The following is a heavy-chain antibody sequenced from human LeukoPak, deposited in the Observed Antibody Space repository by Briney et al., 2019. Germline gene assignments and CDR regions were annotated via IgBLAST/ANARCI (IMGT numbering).Heavy chain of an antibody. J-gene: IGHJ4*02. CDR3: AKEPYSSAYYFDY. Sequence: GRSLRLSCAASGFTFSSYGMHWVRQAPGKGLEWVAVISYDGSNKYYADSVKGRFTISRDNSKNTLYLQMNSLRAEDTAVYYCAKEPYSSAYYFDYWGRGTLVTVSS. V-gene: IGHV3-30*18. D-gene: IGHD6-19*01. CDR2: ISYDGSNK. CDR1: GFTFSSYG.